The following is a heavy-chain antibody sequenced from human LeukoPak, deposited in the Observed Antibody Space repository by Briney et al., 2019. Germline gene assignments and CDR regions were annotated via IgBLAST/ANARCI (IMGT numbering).Heavy chain of an antibody. J-gene: IGHJ4*02. V-gene: IGHV1-69*05. CDR1: GGTFSSYA. CDR2: IIPIFGTA. D-gene: IGHD3-22*01. Sequence: SVKVSCKASGGTFSSYAISWVRQAPGQGLEWMGGIIPIFGTANYAQKFQGRVTMTRDMSTSTVYMELSSLRAEGTAVYYCAKVRDSSGYYQGKPFDYWGQGTLVTVSS. CDR3: AKVRDSSGYYQGKPFDY.